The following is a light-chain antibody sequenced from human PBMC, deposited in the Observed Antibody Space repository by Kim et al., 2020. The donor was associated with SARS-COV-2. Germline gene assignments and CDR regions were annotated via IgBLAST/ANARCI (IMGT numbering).Light chain of an antibody. CDR2: GNS. CDR1: SYNIGAGYD. J-gene: IGLJ1*01. Sequence: VTISCSGSSYNIGAGYDVHWYQQLPGTAPKLLIYGNSNRPSGVPDRFSGSKSGTSASLAITGLQAEDEADYYCQSYDSSLSGPYVFGTGTKVTVL. CDR3: QSYDSSLSGPYV. V-gene: IGLV1-40*01.